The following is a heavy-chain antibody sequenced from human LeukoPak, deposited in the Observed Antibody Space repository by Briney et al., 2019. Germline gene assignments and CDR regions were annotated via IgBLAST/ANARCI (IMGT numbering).Heavy chain of an antibody. Sequence: GGSLRLSCAASGFTFSSYWMTWVRQAPGKGLEWVANIKEDGSEQYYVDSVRGRFTISRDNAKNSLFLQINSLRAEDTAVYYCARGIATGIDFFDPWGQGTLVTVSS. J-gene: IGHJ5*02. D-gene: IGHD6-13*01. CDR2: IKEDGSEQ. CDR1: GFTFSSYW. V-gene: IGHV3-7*01. CDR3: ARGIATGIDFFDP.